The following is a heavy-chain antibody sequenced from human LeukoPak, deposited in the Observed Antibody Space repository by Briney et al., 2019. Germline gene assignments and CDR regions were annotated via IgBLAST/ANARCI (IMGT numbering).Heavy chain of an antibody. V-gene: IGHV3-21*01. D-gene: IGHD1-1*01. CDR2: ISGSNSYI. Sequence: GGSLRLSCAASGFTFSSYTMHWIRQAPGKGLEWVSSISGSNSYIFYADSVKGRFTVSRDNAKDSLYPQMNSLRAEDTAVYYCARALTTLTYEGYWGQGTLVTVSS. J-gene: IGHJ4*02. CDR1: GFTFSSYT. CDR3: ARALTTLTYEGY.